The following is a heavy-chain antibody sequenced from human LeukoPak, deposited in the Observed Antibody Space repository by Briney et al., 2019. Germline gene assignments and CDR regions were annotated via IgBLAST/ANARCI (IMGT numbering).Heavy chain of an antibody. CDR1: GGSISSSSYY. J-gene: IGHJ4*02. CDR2: IYYSGST. V-gene: IGHV4-39*01. Sequence: SETLSLTCTVSGGSISSSSYYWGWIRQPPGKGLEWIGSIYYSGSTYYNPSLKSRVTISVDTSKNQFSLKLSSVTAADTAVYYCARQQMVRGVIPAVYYFDYWGQGTLVTVSS. CDR3: ARQQMVRGVIPAVYYFDY. D-gene: IGHD3-10*01.